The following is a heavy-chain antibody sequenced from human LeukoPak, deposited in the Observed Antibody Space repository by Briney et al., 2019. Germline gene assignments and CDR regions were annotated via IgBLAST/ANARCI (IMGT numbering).Heavy chain of an antibody. Sequence: GGTLRLSCAASGFTFSSYAMSWVRQAPGKGLEWVADIKQDGSEKYYVDSVKGRFTISRDNAKNSLYLQMNSLRAEDTAVYYCAREARARDPQRYYYYYMDVWGKGTTVTVSS. CDR1: GFTFSSYA. D-gene: IGHD5-24*01. J-gene: IGHJ6*03. CDR2: IKQDGSEK. V-gene: IGHV3-7*01. CDR3: AREARARDPQRYYYYYMDV.